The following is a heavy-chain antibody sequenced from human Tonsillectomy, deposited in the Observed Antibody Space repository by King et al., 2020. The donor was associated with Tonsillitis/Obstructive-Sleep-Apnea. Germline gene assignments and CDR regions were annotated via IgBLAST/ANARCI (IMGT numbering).Heavy chain of an antibody. CDR2: IHQSGTT. V-gene: IGHV4-4*02. J-gene: IGHJ3*02. Sequence: VQLQESGPGLVKPSGTLSLTCVVSGGSISTSNWWSWVRQPPGKGLEWIGEIHQSGTTNYTPSLKSRVTISVDKSKNQFSLKLSSVTAADTAVYYCARDIVATDYEIGAFDIWGQGTMVTVSS. CDR3: ARDIVATDYEIGAFDI. D-gene: IGHD5-12*01. CDR1: GGSISTSNW.